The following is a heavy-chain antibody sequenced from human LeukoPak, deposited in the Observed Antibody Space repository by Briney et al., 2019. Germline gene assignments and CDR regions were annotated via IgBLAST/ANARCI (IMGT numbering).Heavy chain of an antibody. CDR3: TRSDNFFNY. CDR2: VYSGDSET. V-gene: IGHV5-51*01. Sequence: GESLKISCKGSGYRFTSYWIGWVRQMPGKGLEWMGIVYSGDSETKYSPSFQGQVTISADKSINTAFLQWSSLKASDTAMYYCTRSDNFFNYWGQGTLVTVSS. CDR1: GYRFTSYW. J-gene: IGHJ4*02.